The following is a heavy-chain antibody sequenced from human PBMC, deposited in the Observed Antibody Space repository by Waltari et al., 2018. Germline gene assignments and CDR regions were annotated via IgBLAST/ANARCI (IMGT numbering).Heavy chain of an antibody. CDR3: ARVRWEAGWASKYYYYYGMDV. J-gene: IGHJ6*02. CDR2: IYHRGST. Sequence: QVQLQESGPGLVKPSGTLSLTCAVSGGSSSSSNWWSWVRQPPGKGLEWMGEIYHRGSTNYNPNLNSRVTISVDKSKNQCSQKLSSVPAADTAVYYCARVRWEAGWASKYYYYYGMDVWGQGTTVTVSS. D-gene: IGHD1-26*01. CDR1: GGSSSSSNW. V-gene: IGHV4-4*02.